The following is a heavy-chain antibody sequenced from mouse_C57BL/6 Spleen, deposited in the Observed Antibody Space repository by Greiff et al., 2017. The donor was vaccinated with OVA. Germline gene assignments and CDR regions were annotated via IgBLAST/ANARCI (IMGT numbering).Heavy chain of an antibody. V-gene: IGHV5-4*03. Sequence: EVKLMASGGGLVKPGGSLKLSCAASGFTFSSYAMSWVRQTPEKRLEWVATISDGGSYTYYPDNVKGRFTISRDNAKNNLYLQMSHLKSEDTAMYYCARGGDGYPFAYWGQGTLVTVSA. CDR1: GFTFSSYA. CDR3: ARGGDGYPFAY. J-gene: IGHJ3*01. CDR2: ISDGGSYT. D-gene: IGHD2-3*01.